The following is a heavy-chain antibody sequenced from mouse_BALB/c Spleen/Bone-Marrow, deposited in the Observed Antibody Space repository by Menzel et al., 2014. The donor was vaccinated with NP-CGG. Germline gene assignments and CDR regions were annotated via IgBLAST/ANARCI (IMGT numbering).Heavy chain of an antibody. V-gene: IGHV1-7*01. CDR3: ARNYDDDGGCCAKDY. J-gene: IGHJ4*01. D-gene: IGHD2-4*01. Sequence: QVQLLQSGAQVAKPGASVKMSCKASGYTFTSYWMHWVKQRPGQGLEWIGYINPITGYTEYNQKFKNKATLTADKSSSAAYMQLSSLRTADFAVYYCARNYDDDGGCCAKDYWGQGTSVTVSS. CDR1: GYTFTSYW. CDR2: INPITGYT.